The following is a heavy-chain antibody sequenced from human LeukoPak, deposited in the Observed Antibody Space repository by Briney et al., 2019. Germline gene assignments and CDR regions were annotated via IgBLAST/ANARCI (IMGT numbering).Heavy chain of an antibody. CDR1: GFTFSAYA. CDR2: ISSSSTYK. Sequence: GESLRLSCAASGFTFSAYAMYWVRQAPGKGLEWVSSISSSSTYKYYADSVKGRLTISRDNAKNSLYLQMDSLRAEDTAVYYCARGGYCSGSSCSLDYWGQGTLVTVSS. J-gene: IGHJ4*02. D-gene: IGHD2-15*01. V-gene: IGHV3-21*01. CDR3: ARGGYCSGSSCSLDY.